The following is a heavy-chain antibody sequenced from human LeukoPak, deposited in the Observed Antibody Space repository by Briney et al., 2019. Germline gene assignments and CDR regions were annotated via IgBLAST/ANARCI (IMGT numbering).Heavy chain of an antibody. Sequence: PSETLSLTCTVSGYSISSGYYWGWIRQPPGKGLEWIGSIYHSGSTYYNPSLKSRVTISVDTSKNQFSLKLSSVTAADTAVYYCARAHPTVAIEYWGQGALVTVSS. J-gene: IGHJ4*02. V-gene: IGHV4-38-2*02. D-gene: IGHD4-23*01. CDR3: ARAHPTVAIEY. CDR1: GYSISSGYY. CDR2: IYHSGST.